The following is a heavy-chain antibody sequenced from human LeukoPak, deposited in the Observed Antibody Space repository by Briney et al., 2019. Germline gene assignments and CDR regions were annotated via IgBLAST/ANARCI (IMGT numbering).Heavy chain of an antibody. CDR3: ASRHYYDSSGYFDAFDI. J-gene: IGHJ3*02. CDR2: IYSGGST. Sequence: GGSLRLSCAASGFTVSSNYMSWVRQAPGKGLEWVSVIYSGGSTYYTDSDTGRFNISRDNSKNTLFLQMNSLRAEDTAVYYCASRHYYDSSGYFDAFDIWGRGTMVTVSS. D-gene: IGHD3-22*01. V-gene: IGHV3-66*02. CDR1: GFTVSSNY.